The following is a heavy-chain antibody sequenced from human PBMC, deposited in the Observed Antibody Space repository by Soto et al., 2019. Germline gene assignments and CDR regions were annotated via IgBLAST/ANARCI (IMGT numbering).Heavy chain of an antibody. D-gene: IGHD3-22*01. V-gene: IGHV4-39*02. CDR3: ARDMIVVAGLYHFDH. J-gene: IGHJ4*02. CDR1: GGSVSDPTSF. CDR2: IFYTGTT. Sequence: TSETLSLTCSVSGGSVSDPTSFWAWIRQPPGKGLEWIGTIFYTGTTFYNPSLKSRVTIAADTSKNQLSLRLSSVTAADTAVYYCARDMIVVAGLYHFDHWGQGTLVTVSS.